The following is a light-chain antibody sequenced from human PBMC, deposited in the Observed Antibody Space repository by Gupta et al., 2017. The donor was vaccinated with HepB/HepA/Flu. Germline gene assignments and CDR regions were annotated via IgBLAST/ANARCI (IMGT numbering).Light chain of an antibody. J-gene: IGLJ1*01. CDR2: NDD. CDR3: AEWDNRMSGYV. Sequence: QSWLTQPPSASGTPGQRVTISCSGSISNVRRANVYWYQQLPGTAQKLLIDNDDQRSAGVSDRFACQTAGTSALPAIRVLRSEDEADYYGAEWDNRMSGYVFGTGTRVTVL. CDR1: ISNVRRAN. V-gene: IGLV1-47*02.